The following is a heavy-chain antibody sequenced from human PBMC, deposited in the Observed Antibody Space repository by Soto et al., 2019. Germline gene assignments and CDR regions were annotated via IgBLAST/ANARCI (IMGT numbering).Heavy chain of an antibody. D-gene: IGHD5-12*01. CDR2: IIPIFGTP. J-gene: IGHJ4*02. V-gene: IGHV1-69*13. CDR1: GVTFTRQD. Sequence: SVKVSCKASGVTFTRQDMRWVRQAPGQGLEWMGGIIPIFGTPQYAEKFQDRVTITADESTSTAYMELSSLTSEDTAVYYCATNEGRDGYSFDYWRQGTLVTFSS. CDR3: ATNEGRDGYSFDY.